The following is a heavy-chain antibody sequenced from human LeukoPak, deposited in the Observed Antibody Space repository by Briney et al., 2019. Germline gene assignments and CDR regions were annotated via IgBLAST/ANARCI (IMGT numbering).Heavy chain of an antibody. CDR2: IYYSGST. V-gene: IGHV4-59*12. CDR1: GGSIRNYY. CDR3: ARSSSGWYVAASGSEYFQH. Sequence: PSETLSLTCTVSGGSIRNYYWSWIRQPPGKGLEWIGYIYYSGSTYYNPSLKSRVTISVDTSKNQFSLKLSSVTAADTAVYYCARSSSGWYVAASGSEYFQHWGQGTLVTVSS. D-gene: IGHD6-19*01. J-gene: IGHJ1*01.